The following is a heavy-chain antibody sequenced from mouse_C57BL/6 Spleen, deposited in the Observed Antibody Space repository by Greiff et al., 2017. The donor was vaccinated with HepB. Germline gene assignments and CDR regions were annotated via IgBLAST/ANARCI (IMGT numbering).Heavy chain of an antibody. CDR1: GYSFTGYY. D-gene: IGHD3-3*01. CDR3: ARAGPDWYFDV. Sequence: EVMLVESGPELVKPGASVKISCKASGYSFTGYYMNWVKQSPEKSLEWIGEINPSTGGTTYNQKFKAKATLTVDKSSSTAYMQLKSLTSEDSAVYYCARAGPDWYFDVWGTGTTVTVSS. J-gene: IGHJ1*03. V-gene: IGHV1-42*01. CDR2: INPSTGGT.